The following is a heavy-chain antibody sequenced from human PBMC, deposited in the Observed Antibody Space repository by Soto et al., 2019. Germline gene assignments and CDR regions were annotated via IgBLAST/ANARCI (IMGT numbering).Heavy chain of an antibody. CDR3: VRTSLVVAAATREDY. J-gene: IGHJ4*02. V-gene: IGHV3-74*01. Sequence: EVQLVESGGGLVQPGGSLRLSCEASGFTFSSYWMHWVRQAQGKGLVWVSRINSDGSSTSYADSVKGRFTISRDNAKNTRYLQMNSLRAEDTAVYYCVRTSLVVAAATREDYWGQGTLVTVSS. D-gene: IGHD2-15*01. CDR1: GFTFSSYW. CDR2: INSDGSST.